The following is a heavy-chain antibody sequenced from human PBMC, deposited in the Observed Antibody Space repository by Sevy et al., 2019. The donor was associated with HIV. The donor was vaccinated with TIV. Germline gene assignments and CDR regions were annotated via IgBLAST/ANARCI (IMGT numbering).Heavy chain of an antibody. J-gene: IGHJ4*02. Sequence: GGSLRLSCTASGFTFSSYEMNWVRQAPGKGLEWVSYITNSGSTIYYSDSVKGRFTISRDNARNSLYLQMNSLRAEDTAVYYCARDLPPSATTVAHFDYWGRGTRVTVSS. CDR2: ITNSGSTI. D-gene: IGHD4-17*01. CDR3: ARDLPPSATTVAHFDY. V-gene: IGHV3-48*03. CDR1: GFTFSSYE.